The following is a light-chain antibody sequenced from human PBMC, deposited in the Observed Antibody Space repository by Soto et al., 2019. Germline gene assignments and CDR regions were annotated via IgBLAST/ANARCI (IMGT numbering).Light chain of an antibody. V-gene: IGKV1-9*01. CDR1: QGIRNP. J-gene: IGKJ5*01. CDR2: LAS. CDR3: QQVDSYPIT. Sequence: IQLTQSPSSLSASVGDRVTITCRASQGIRNPLAWYQQKPGKGPKLLIYLASTLQSGVPSRLSGSGSGTDFTLTICSLQPEDFATYYCQQVDSYPITFGQGTRLEIK.